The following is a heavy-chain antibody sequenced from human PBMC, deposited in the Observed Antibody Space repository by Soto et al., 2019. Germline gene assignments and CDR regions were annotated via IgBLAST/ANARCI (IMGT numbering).Heavy chain of an antibody. CDR2: FYFTGST. CDR3: TRRPPRVPWCDP. V-gene: IGHV4-61*01. CDR1: GGAVTCGTYD. Sequence: XTLSLPGTVSGGAVTCGTYDWSWILHPRGKGRGWICPFYFTGSTNYNPSLKSRVTISLDTYSNQFSLKMSSVTAADKAVYYCTRRPPRVPWCDPWGLGPLVTVSS. J-gene: IGHJ5*02.